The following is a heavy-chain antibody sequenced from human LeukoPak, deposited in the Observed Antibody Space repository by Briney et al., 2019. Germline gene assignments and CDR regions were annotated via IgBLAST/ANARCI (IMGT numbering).Heavy chain of an antibody. CDR2: ISYDGNSK. CDR3: ARGGGRQQPY. CDR1: GFTFGSHG. V-gene: IGHV3-30*03. D-gene: IGHD6-13*01. J-gene: IGHJ4*02. Sequence: PGGSLRLSCAASGFTFGSHGMHWVREAPGKGMEWVAVISYDGNSKYYADSVKGRFTISRDNSKNTLYLQMNSLRAEDTAVYYCARGGGRQQPYWGQGTLVTVSS.